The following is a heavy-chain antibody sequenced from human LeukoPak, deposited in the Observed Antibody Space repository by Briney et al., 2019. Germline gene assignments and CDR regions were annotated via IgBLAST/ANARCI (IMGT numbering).Heavy chain of an antibody. CDR3: ARGPYRALYYYETNHRGRPVAFDI. CDR2: INHSGST. CDR1: GGSFSGYY. J-gene: IGHJ3*02. Sequence: SETLSLTCAVYGGSFSGYYWSWIRQPPGKGLEWIREINHSGSTNYNPSLKSRVTISVDTSKNQFSLKLSSVTAADTAVYYCARGPYRALYYYETNHRGRPVAFDIWGQGTMVTVSS. V-gene: IGHV4-34*01. D-gene: IGHD3-22*01.